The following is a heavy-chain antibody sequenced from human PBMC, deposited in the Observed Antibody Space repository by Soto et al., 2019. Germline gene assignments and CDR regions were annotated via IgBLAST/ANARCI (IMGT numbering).Heavy chain of an antibody. J-gene: IGHJ4*02. CDR3: AKVRYSSSWYPYYFDY. CDR1: GGSISSYY. V-gene: IGHV3-9*01. Sequence: LSLTCTVSGGSISSYYWSWIRQPPGKGLEWVSGISWNSGSIGYADSVKGRFTISRDNAKNSLYLQMNSLRAEDTALYYCAKVRYSSSWYPYYFDYWGQGTLVTVSS. CDR2: ISWNSGSI. D-gene: IGHD6-13*01.